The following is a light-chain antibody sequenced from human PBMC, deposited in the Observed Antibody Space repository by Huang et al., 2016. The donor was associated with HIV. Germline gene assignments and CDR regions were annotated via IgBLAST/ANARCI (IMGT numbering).Light chain of an antibody. CDR2: AAS. CDR1: RDISTF. V-gene: IGKV1-27*01. CDR3: QKYDSAPRT. J-gene: IGKJ1*01. Sequence: MTQSPPSLSASIGDRVTLTCRASRDISTFLVWYQQKPGKPPRLLIYAASILHSGVPSRFSGGGSGTNFTLTVSNLQPEDVANYYCQKYDSAPRTFGQGTKLEL.